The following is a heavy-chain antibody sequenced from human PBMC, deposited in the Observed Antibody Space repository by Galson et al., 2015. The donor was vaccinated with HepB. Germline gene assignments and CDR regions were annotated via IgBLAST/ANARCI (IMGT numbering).Heavy chain of an antibody. CDR2: IKQDGSEK. CDR3: ARVLRWGNYFDY. Sequence: SLRLSCAASGFTFSRYWMSWVRQAPGKGLEWVANIKQDGSEKYYVDSVKGRFTISRDNAKNSLYLQMNSLRAEDTAVYYCARVLRWGNYFDYWGQGTLVTVSS. V-gene: IGHV3-7*01. D-gene: IGHD4-23*01. CDR1: GFTFSRYW. J-gene: IGHJ4*02.